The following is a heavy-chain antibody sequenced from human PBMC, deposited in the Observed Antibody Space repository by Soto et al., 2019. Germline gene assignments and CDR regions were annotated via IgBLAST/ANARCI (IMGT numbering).Heavy chain of an antibody. CDR1: GFTVSSNY. D-gene: IGHD6-13*01. J-gene: IGHJ4*02. CDR2: IYSGGST. Sequence: EVQLVESGGGLIQPGGSLRLSCAASGFTVSSNYMSWVRQAPGKGLEWVSVIYSGGSTYYADSVKGRFTIARDNSKNTLDLQMNSLRAEDTAVYYCARDPYSSSHASYWGQGTLVTVCS. CDR3: ARDPYSSSHASY. V-gene: IGHV3-53*01.